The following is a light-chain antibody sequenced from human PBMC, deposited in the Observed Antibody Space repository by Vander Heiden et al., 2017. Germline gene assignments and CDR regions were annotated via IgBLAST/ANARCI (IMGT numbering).Light chain of an antibody. V-gene: IGLV1-44*01. J-gene: IGLJ2*01. CDR2: SNN. CDR3: ASWDDSLIDMV. CDR1: TSNIGLNT. Sequence: QSELTPPPSAAGTPGQRVTISCSGRTSNIGLNTVNWYPHLPGTAPQLLIHSNNNRPPGVPDRFSGSKSGTSASLAITGLHSEDEADYYCASWDDSLIDMVFGGGTKLTVL.